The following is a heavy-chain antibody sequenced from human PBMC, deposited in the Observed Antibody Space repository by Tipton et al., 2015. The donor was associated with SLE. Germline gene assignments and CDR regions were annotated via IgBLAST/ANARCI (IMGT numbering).Heavy chain of an antibody. CDR2: INHSGST. J-gene: IGHJ4*02. V-gene: IGHV4-34*01. Sequence: GLVKPSETLSLTCAVYGGSFSGYYWSWIRQPPGKGLEWIGEINHSGSTNYNPSLKSRVTISVDTSKNQFSLKLSSGTAADTAAYYCAREGVPRTRGFDYWGQGTLVTVSS. CDR3: AREGVPRTRGFDY. CDR1: GGSFSGYY. D-gene: IGHD1-1*01.